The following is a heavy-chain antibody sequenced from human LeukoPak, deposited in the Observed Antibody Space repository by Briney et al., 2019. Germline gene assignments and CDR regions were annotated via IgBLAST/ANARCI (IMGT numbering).Heavy chain of an antibody. CDR3: AKEVPGPGWYTVDY. J-gene: IGHJ4*02. D-gene: IGHD6-19*01. CDR2: ISSVSRT. Sequence: PGGSLRLSCAASGFTFSTFALSWFRQAPGKGLEWVSAISSVSRTYYAGSVKGRFAISRDNSENTLFLYMNSLRFEDTAIYYCAKEVPGPGWYTVDYWGQGTLVTVSS. CDR1: GFTFSTFA. V-gene: IGHV3-23*01.